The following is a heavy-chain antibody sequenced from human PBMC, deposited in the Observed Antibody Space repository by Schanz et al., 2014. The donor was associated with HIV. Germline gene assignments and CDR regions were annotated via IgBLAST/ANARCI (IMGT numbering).Heavy chain of an antibody. V-gene: IGHV3-21*02. CDR3: ARDLGIVVVPATGAGMDV. Sequence: EVQLVESGGGLVKPGGSLRLSCAASGFSLSGYGMNWVRQAPGKGLEWVSSISSSDTLLYYADSVKGRFTISRDNANNSLSLQMKSLRAEDTAVYYCARDLGIVVVPATGAGMDVWGQGTTVTVSS. J-gene: IGHJ6*02. CDR2: ISSSDTLL. CDR1: GFSLSGYG. D-gene: IGHD2-2*01.